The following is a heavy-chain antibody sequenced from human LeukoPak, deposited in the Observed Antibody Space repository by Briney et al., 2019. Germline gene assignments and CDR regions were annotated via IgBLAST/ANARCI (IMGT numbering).Heavy chain of an antibody. D-gene: IGHD5-12*01. J-gene: IGHJ6*03. CDR2: INPNSGDT. Sequence: ASVKVSCKASGYIFTGYYMHWVRQAPGQGLEWMGWINPNSGDTNYAQKFQCRVTMTRDMSTSTVYMELSSLRSEDTAVYYCARGKYSGYDYYYYYMDVWGKGTTVTVSS. CDR3: ARGKYSGYDYYYYYMDV. V-gene: IGHV1-2*02. CDR1: GYIFTGYY.